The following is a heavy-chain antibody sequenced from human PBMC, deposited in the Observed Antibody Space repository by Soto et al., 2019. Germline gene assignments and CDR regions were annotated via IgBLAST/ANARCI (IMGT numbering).Heavy chain of an antibody. D-gene: IGHD1-26*01. CDR2: ISWNSDNI. CDR3: ARHLYSGPEDLYYYYMDV. V-gene: IGHV3-9*01. Sequence: EVQLVESGGGLAQPGTSLRLSCAASGFPFDDHAMHWVRQAPGKGLEWVSGISWNSDNIAYADSVKGRFTISRDNAKSSLYLQMNRLRSEDTALYYCARHLYSGPEDLYYYYMDVWGRGTTVTVSS. J-gene: IGHJ6*03. CDR1: GFPFDDHA.